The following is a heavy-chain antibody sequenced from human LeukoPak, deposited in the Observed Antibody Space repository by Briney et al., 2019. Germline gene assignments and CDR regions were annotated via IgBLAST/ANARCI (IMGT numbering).Heavy chain of an antibody. Sequence: SETLSLTCTVSGGSISSGGYYWSWIRQHPGKGLEWIGYIYYSGSTYYNPSLRSRVSISVDRSTNQFSLRVSPVTAADTAVYYCARYGNSAVYWGQGTLVTVSS. D-gene: IGHD4-23*01. CDR3: ARYGNSAVY. J-gene: IGHJ4*02. V-gene: IGHV4-31*03. CDR1: GGSISSGGYY. CDR2: IYYSGST.